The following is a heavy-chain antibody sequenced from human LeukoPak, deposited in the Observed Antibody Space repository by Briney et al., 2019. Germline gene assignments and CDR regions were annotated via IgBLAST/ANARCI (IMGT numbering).Heavy chain of an antibody. CDR1: GGSISSYY. J-gene: IGHJ4*02. D-gene: IGHD3-22*01. V-gene: IGHV4-4*07. CDR2: IYTSGST. CDR3: ARVEDDSSGYYYLN. Sequence: PSETLSLTCTVSGGSISSYYWSWIRQPAGKGLEWIGRIYTSGSTNYNPSLKSRVTMSVDTSKNQFSLKLSSVTAADTAVYYCARVEDDSSGYYYLNWGQGTLVTVSS.